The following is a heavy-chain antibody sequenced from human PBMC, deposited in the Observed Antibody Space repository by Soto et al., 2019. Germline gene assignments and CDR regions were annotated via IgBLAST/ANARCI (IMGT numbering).Heavy chain of an antibody. J-gene: IGHJ4*02. Sequence: GGSLRLSCTASGFTFGDYAMSWFHQAPGKGLEWVGFIRSKAYGGTTEYAASVKGRFTISRDDSKSIAYLQMNSLKTEDTAVYYCTRAPSSWYPYYFDYWGQGTLATVSS. CDR2: IRSKAYGGTT. CDR1: GFTFGDYA. V-gene: IGHV3-49*03. CDR3: TRAPSSWYPYYFDY. D-gene: IGHD6-13*01.